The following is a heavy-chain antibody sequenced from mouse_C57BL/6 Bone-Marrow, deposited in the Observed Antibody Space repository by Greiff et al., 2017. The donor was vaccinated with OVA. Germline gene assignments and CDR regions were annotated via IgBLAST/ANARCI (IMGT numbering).Heavy chain of an antibody. V-gene: IGHV1-55*01. J-gene: IGHJ2*01. CDR2: IYPGSGST. D-gene: IGHD3-3*01. CDR1: GYTFTSYW. CDR3: AREGDLSSYFDY. Sequence: QVQLQQPGAELVKPGASVKMSCKASGYTFTSYWITWVRQRPGQGLEWIGDIYPGSGSTNYNEKFKSKATLTVDTSSSTAYMQLSSLTSEDSAVYYCAREGDLSSYFDYWGQGTTLTVSS.